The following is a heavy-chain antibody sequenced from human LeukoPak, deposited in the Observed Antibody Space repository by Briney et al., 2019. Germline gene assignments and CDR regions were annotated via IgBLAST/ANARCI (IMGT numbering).Heavy chain of an antibody. CDR3: AKESHYDSGADYVDY. CDR2: IYSGGST. Sequence: GSHRLSCAASGFSVSSNYMSWVRQAPGKGLEWVSFIYSGGSTYYPDSMKGRFTFSRDNSKNMLYLQMNSLRAEDTAVYYCAKESHYDSGADYVDYWGQATLSTVSS. V-gene: IGHV3-53*01. D-gene: IGHD3-10*01. J-gene: IGHJ4*02. CDR1: GFSVSSNY.